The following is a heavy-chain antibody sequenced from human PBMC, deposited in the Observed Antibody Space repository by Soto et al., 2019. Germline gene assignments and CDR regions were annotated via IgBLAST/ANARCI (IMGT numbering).Heavy chain of an antibody. CDR1: GFTFDDYA. D-gene: IGHD6-19*01. J-gene: IGHJ4*02. Sequence: GGSLRLSCAASGFTFDDYAMHWVRQAPGKGLEWVSGISWNSGSIGYADSVKGRFTISRDNAKNSLYLQMNSLRAEDTALYYCAKDLGSGGIAVAGLDYWGQGTLVTVSS. CDR2: ISWNSGSI. CDR3: AKDLGSGGIAVAGLDY. V-gene: IGHV3-9*01.